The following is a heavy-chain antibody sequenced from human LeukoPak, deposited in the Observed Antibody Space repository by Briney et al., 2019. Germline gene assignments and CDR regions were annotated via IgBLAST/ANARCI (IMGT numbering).Heavy chain of an antibody. V-gene: IGHV3-21*01. Sequence: KPGGSLRLSCAASGFTFSSHSMNWVRQAPGKGLEWVSSISSSSSYIYYADSVKGRFTISRDNAKNSLYLQMNSLSAEDTAVYYCARREEYCSSTSCYGDYYYGMDVWGQGTTVTVSS. CDR1: GFTFSSHS. CDR3: ARREEYCSSTSCYGDYYYGMDV. D-gene: IGHD2-2*01. J-gene: IGHJ6*02. CDR2: ISSSSSYI.